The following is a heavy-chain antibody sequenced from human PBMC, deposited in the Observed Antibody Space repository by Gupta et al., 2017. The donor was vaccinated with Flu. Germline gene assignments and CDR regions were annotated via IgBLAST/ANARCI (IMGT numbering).Heavy chain of an antibody. Sequence: QVQLQESGPGLVKPSETLPLTCAVSGSSISSGSYWGWIRQPPGQGLEGIGSIYHSGSTYYNPSLKSRVTISVDTSKNQFSLKLSSVTAADTAVYYCARDLPVDIVVVPAAIRGNYYYYGMDVWGQGTTVTVSS. CDR2: IYHSGST. CDR1: GSSISSGSY. D-gene: IGHD2-2*01. J-gene: IGHJ6*02. CDR3: ARDLPVDIVVVPAAIRGNYYYYGMDV. V-gene: IGHV4-38-2*02.